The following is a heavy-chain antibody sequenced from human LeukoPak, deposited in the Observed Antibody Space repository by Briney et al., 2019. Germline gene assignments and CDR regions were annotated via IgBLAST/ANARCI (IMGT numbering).Heavy chain of an antibody. CDR1: GGTFSSYA. Sequence: SVKVSCKASGGTFSSYAISWVRQAPGQGLEWMGGIIPIFGTANYAQKFQGRVTITTDESTSTAYMELSSLRSEDTAVYYCARGPVTYYYDSSGYYCDYWGQGTLSPSPQ. CDR2: IIPIFGTA. V-gene: IGHV1-69*05. J-gene: IGHJ4*02. CDR3: ARGPVTYYYDSSGYYCDY. D-gene: IGHD3-22*01.